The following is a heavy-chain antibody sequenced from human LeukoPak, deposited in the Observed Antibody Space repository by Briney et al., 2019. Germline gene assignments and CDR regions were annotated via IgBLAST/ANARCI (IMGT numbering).Heavy chain of an antibody. D-gene: IGHD2-15*01. V-gene: IGHV3-21*01. CDR1: GFTFSSYS. CDR2: ISSSSSYI. Sequence: GGSLRLSCAASGFTFSSYSMNWVRQAPGKGLEWVSSISSSSSYIYYADSVKGRFTISRDNAKNSLYLQMNSLRAEDTAVYYCARFCSGGSCVGFDYWGQGTLVTVSS. CDR3: ARFCSGGSCVGFDY. J-gene: IGHJ4*02.